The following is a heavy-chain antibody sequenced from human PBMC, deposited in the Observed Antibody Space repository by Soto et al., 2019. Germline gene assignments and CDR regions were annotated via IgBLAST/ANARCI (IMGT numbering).Heavy chain of an antibody. J-gene: IGHJ4*02. CDR1: GFTFSSYW. CDR3: ARAPYDSSGYYFDY. Sequence: GGSLRLSCAASGFTFSSYWMHWVRQAPGKGLVWVSRINSDGSSTSYEDSVKGRFTISRDNAKNTLDLQMNSLRAEDTAVDYCARAPYDSSGYYFDYWGQGTLVTVSS. D-gene: IGHD3-22*01. CDR2: INSDGSST. V-gene: IGHV3-74*01.